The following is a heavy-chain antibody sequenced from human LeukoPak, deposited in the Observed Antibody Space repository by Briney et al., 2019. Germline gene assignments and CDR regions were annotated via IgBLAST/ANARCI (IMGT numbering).Heavy chain of an antibody. CDR1: GASISSYY. CDR3: AKDWELGS. CDR2: IYIRGST. D-gene: IGHD1-26*01. J-gene: IGHJ5*02. Sequence: SETLSLTCSVSGASISSYYWNWIRQPPGKGLEWIGNIYIRGSTNYNPSLESRVTISLDTSKDQFSLKLTSVTAADTAFYYCAKDWELGSWGQGTLVTVS. V-gene: IGHV4-59*01.